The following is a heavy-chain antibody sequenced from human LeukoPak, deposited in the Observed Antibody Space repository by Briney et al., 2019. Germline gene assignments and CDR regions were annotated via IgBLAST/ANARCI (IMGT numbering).Heavy chain of an antibody. Sequence: SETLSLTXTVSGGSISSYYWSWIRQPPGKGLEWIGYIYYSGSTNYNPSLKSRVTISVDTSKNQFSLKLSSVTAADTAVYYCARFSTMLDFWGRGTLVTVSS. CDR1: GGSISSYY. J-gene: IGHJ4*02. D-gene: IGHD3-10*01. CDR2: IYYSGST. V-gene: IGHV4-59*01. CDR3: ARFSTMLDF.